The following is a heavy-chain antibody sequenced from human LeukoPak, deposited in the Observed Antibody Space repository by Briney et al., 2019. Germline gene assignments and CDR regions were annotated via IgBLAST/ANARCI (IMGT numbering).Heavy chain of an antibody. J-gene: IGHJ4*02. Sequence: SETLSLTCTVSGGSITSYYWSWIRQPPGKGLEWIAYMYYSGSTDYNPSLKSRVTISVDTSKNQFSLKLSSVTAADTAVYYCARDGSSGWTGDYFDYWGQGTLVTVSS. CDR1: GGSITSYY. CDR3: ARDGSSGWTGDYFDY. CDR2: MYYSGST. D-gene: IGHD6-19*01. V-gene: IGHV4-59*12.